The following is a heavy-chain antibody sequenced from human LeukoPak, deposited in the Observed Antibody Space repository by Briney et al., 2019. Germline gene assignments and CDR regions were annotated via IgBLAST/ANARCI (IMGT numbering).Heavy chain of an antibody. CDR3: AKEFPADY. V-gene: IGHV3-23*01. Sequence: GGSLRLSCAVSGITVSNYGMAWVRQAPGKGLEWVSAISGSGGSTYYADSVKGRFTISRDNSKNTLYLQMNSLRAEDTAVYYCAKEFPADYWGQGTLVTVSS. J-gene: IGHJ4*02. D-gene: IGHD2-2*01. CDR2: ISGSGGST. CDR1: GITVSNYG.